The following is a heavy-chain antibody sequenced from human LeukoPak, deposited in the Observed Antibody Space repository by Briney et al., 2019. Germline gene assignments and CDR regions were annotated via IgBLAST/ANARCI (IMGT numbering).Heavy chain of an antibody. CDR1: GFTFSSYA. V-gene: IGHV3-23*01. CDR2: ISGSGGST. D-gene: IGHD4-11*01. J-gene: IGHJ4*02. CDR3: AKDPGPYSDYYFDY. Sequence: GGSLRLSCAASGFTFSSYAMSWVRQAPGKGLEWVSAISGSGGSTYYADSVKGRFTISRYNSKKTLYLQMNSLRAEDTAVYYCAKDPGPYSDYYFDYWGQGTLVTVSS.